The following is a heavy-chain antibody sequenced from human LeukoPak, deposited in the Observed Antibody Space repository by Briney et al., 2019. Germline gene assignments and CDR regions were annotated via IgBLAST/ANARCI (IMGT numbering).Heavy chain of an antibody. Sequence: ASVKVSCKVSGYTLTELSMHWVRQAPGKGLEWMGGFDPEDGETIYAQKFQGRVTMTEDTSTDTAYMELSSLRSEDTAVYYCARDKGAVAGSPLDYWGQGTLVTVSS. V-gene: IGHV1-24*01. CDR2: FDPEDGET. D-gene: IGHD6-19*01. J-gene: IGHJ4*02. CDR1: GYTLTELS. CDR3: ARDKGAVAGSPLDY.